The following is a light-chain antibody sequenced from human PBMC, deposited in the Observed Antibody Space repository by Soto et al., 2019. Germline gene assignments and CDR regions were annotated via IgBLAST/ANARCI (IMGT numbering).Light chain of an antibody. CDR3: QQSYSTPRT. V-gene: IGKV1-39*01. Sequence: DIQMTQSPSSLSASVGDRVTITCRASQSISNYLNWYQQKPGKAPKLLIYAASSLQSGVPSRFSGRGSGTDFTLTISSLQPEDFATYYCQQSYSTPRTFGQGTKVEIK. CDR1: QSISNY. J-gene: IGKJ1*01. CDR2: AAS.